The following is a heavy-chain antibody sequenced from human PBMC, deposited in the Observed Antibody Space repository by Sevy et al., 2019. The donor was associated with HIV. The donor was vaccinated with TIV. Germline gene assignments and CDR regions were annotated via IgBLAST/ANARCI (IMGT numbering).Heavy chain of an antibody. V-gene: IGHV3-72*01. CDR2: IRNKPNIYTT. CDR1: GFTFSDYY. Sequence: GGSLRLSCATSGFTFSDYYMDWVRQAPGKGLEWVGRIRNKPNIYTTEYAASVKGTFNISRDDSKNSLYLQMNSLKTEDTAVYYCARVTAVADLYFDYWGQGTLVTVSS. J-gene: IGHJ4*02. D-gene: IGHD6-19*01. CDR3: ARVTAVADLYFDY.